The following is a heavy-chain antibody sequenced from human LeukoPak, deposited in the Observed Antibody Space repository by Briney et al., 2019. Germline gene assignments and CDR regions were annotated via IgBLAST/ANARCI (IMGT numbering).Heavy chain of an antibody. V-gene: IGHV3-23*01. CDR3: AKGLRYFDWLTSCKS. Sequence: GGSLRLSCAASGFTFSSYGMYWVRQAPGKGLEWVSATTGSVVSTDYADSVKGRFTISRDNSKNKLYLQMNSLRADETAVYYCAKGLRYFDWLTSCKSWGQGTLVTVSS. J-gene: IGHJ5*02. CDR2: TTGSVVST. D-gene: IGHD3-9*01. CDR1: GFTFSSYG.